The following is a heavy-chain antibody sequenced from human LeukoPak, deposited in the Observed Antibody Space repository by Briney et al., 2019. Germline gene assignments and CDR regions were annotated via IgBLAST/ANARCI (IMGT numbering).Heavy chain of an antibody. J-gene: IGHJ6*03. Sequence: ASVKVSCKASGYTFTSYDINWVRQATGQGLEWMGWMNPNSGDTGYAQKFQGRVTITRNTSISTAYMELSRLRSDDTAVYYCARDIRLHYYYYYMDVWGKGTTVTVSS. CDR3: ARDIRLHYYYYYMDV. D-gene: IGHD2-2*02. CDR1: GYTFTSYD. CDR2: MNPNSGDT. V-gene: IGHV1-8*03.